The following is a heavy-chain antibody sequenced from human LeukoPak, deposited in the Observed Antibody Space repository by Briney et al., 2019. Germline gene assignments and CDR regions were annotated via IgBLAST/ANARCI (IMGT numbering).Heavy chain of an antibody. CDR1: GGTFSSYA. V-gene: IGHV1-69*05. Sequence: SVKVSCKASGGTFSSYAIRGVRQAPGQGVEWMGGIIPIFGTANYAQKFQGRVTITTDESTSTAYMELSSLRSEDAAVYYCARAYYDSSGYYLFDYWGQGTLVTVSS. CDR2: IIPIFGTA. D-gene: IGHD3-22*01. J-gene: IGHJ4*02. CDR3: ARAYYDSSGYYLFDY.